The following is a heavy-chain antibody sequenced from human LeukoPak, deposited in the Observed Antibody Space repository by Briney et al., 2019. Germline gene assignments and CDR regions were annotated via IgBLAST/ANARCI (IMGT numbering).Heavy chain of an antibody. CDR2: IYYSGST. CDR1: GGSISNYY. J-gene: IGHJ4*02. D-gene: IGHD4-17*01. V-gene: IGHV4-59*01. Sequence: KPSETLSLTCTVSGGSISNYYWSWVRQPPGKGLEWIWYIYYSGSTKYNPSLKSRVTISIDTSKNQFSLKLSSVTAADTAVYYCARDRGIGDYYHYYFDYWGQGTLVTVSS. CDR3: ARDRGIGDYYHYYFDY.